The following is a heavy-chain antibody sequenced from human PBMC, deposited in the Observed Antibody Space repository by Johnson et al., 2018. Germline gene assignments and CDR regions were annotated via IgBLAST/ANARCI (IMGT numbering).Heavy chain of an antibody. CDR2: INHSGNT. CDR3: GRGRYCSGGSCLLRARTGYFQH. V-gene: IGHV4-34*01. Sequence: QVQLQQWGAGLLKPSETLSLICAVYGGSFSGYYWSWIRQPPGKGLEWIGEINHSGNTNFNPSLKSRVTISVDTSKNQFSLKLSSVTAADTAVYYCGRGRYCSGGSCLLRARTGYFQHWGQGTLVTVSS. D-gene: IGHD2-15*01. J-gene: IGHJ1*01. CDR1: GGSFSGYY.